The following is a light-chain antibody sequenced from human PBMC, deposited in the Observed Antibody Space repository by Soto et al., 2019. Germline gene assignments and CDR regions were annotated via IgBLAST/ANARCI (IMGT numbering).Light chain of an antibody. CDR1: QSVSSSY. Sequence: EIVLTPSPGTLSLSPGERATLSCRASQSVSSSYLAWYQQKPGQAPRLLIYGASGRATGIPDRFSGSGSGTDFTLTISRLEPEDFAVYYWQQYGSSRGFTFGPGTKVDIK. V-gene: IGKV3-20*01. J-gene: IGKJ3*01. CDR2: GAS. CDR3: QQYGSSRGFT.